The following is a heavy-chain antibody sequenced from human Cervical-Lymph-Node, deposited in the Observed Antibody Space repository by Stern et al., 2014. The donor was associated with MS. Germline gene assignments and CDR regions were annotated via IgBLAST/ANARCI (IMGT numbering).Heavy chain of an antibody. CDR2: IIPMFGIA. D-gene: IGHD3-16*02. Sequence: QVQLVQSGAEVKKPGSSVKVSCKASGGTFSSYTIGWVRQAPGQGLEWMGGIIPMFGIANYAEKFQGRVTIGADEATSTADMDLSALRSEDTAVYYCARATSDYMWGSYRYLDYWGQGTQVTVSS. V-gene: IGHV1-69*12. CDR3: ARATSDYMWGSYRYLDY. J-gene: IGHJ4*02. CDR1: GGTFSSYT.